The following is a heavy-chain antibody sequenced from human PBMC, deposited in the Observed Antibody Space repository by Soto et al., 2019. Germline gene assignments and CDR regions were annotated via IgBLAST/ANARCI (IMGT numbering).Heavy chain of an antibody. CDR1: GYAFTNYN. V-gene: IGHV1-46*01. CDR2: VNPGRGTA. Sequence: ASVKVSCKASGYAFTNYNIHWVRQAPGQGLQWMGEVNPGRGTAGYAETFQGRVTMTRNASTRTVYMVLTRLTPEDTAIYYCAKIASPGKTFFEYWG. CDR3: AKIASPGKTFFEY. J-gene: IGHJ4*01. D-gene: IGHD3-22*01.